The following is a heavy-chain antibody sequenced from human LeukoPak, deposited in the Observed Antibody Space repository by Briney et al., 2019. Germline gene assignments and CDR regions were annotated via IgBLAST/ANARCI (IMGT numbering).Heavy chain of an antibody. CDR1: GVSIRGDTYY. D-gene: IGHD6-19*01. Sequence: SETLFLTCTVSGVSIRGDTYYWGWIRQPPGKGLEWIGNYHIGNTYYNPSLKSRVTISEDTSKNQFSLRVNSVTAADTAVYYCARLWDSTGLYFYYYMDVWGEETTVTVSS. V-gene: IGHV4-39*01. CDR3: ARLWDSTGLYFYYYMDV. J-gene: IGHJ6*03. CDR2: YHIGNT.